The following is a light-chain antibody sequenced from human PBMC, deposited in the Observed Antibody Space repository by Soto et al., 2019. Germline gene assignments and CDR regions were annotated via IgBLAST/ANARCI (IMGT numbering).Light chain of an antibody. Sequence: DIALTQSPGTLSLSPGDRAILSCRASQSVNSGSLAWYQQRPGQAPRLLIYGATIRATGIPDKFSGSGSGTDFTLTISRLEPEDFAVYYCQQYGSSPYEYTFGQGTKLEIK. CDR1: QSVNSGS. CDR2: GAT. J-gene: IGKJ2*01. CDR3: QQYGSSPYEYT. V-gene: IGKV3-20*01.